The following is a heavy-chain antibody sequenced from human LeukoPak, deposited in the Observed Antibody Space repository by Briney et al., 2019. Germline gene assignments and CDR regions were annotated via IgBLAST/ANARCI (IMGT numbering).Heavy chain of an antibody. D-gene: IGHD6-19*01. CDR2: LSRSGGST. J-gene: IGHJ6*03. CDR3: ARVDSSGPDYYYYMDV. CDR1: GFTFSSFA. V-gene: IGHV3-23*01. Sequence: GGSLRLSCAASGFTFSSFAMSWLPQAPGKGLVWVLDLSRSGGSTYYTDSVKGRFTMSRDNAKNSLYLQMNSLRDEDTAVYYCARVDSSGPDYYYYMDVWGKGTTITISS.